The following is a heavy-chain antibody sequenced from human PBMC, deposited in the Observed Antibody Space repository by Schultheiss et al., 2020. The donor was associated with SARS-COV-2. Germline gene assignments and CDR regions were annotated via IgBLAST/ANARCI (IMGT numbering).Heavy chain of an antibody. V-gene: IGHV4-61*01. CDR1: GGSVSSGSYY. CDR3: ARLHYHYGMDV. J-gene: IGHJ6*02. CDR2: IYYSGST. Sequence: SETLSLTCTVSGGSVSSGSYYWGWIRQHPGKGLEWIGYIYYSGSTNYNPSLKSRVTISVDTSKNQFSLMLSSLTAADTAVYYCARLHYHYGMDVWGQGTTVTVSS.